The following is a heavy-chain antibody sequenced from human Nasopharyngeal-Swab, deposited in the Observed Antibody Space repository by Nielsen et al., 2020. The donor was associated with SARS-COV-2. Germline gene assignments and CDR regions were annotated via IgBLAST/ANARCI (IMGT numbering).Heavy chain of an antibody. V-gene: IGHV1-69*06. CDR2: IIPIFGTA. CDR1: GGTFSSYA. Sequence: SVKVSCKASGGTFSSYAISWVRQAPGQGLEWMGGIIPIFGTANYAQKFQGRVTITADKSTSTAYMELSSLGSEDTAVYYCASAPIVVALTEWFDPWGQGTLVTVSS. J-gene: IGHJ5*02. D-gene: IGHD2-21*01. CDR3: ASAPIVVALTEWFDP.